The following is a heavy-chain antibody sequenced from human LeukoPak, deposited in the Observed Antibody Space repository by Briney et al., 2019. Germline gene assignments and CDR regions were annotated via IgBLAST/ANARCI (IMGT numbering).Heavy chain of an antibody. CDR2: IYHSGST. J-gene: IGHJ6*03. CDR3: ARRGNYMDV. V-gene: IGHV4-38-2*02. CDR1: GYSISSGYY. Sequence: SETLSLTCTVSGYSISSGYYWGWIRQPPGKGLEWIGSIYHSGSTYYNLSLKSRVTISVDTSKNQFSLKLSSVTAADTAVYYCARRGNYMDVWGKGTTVTVSS.